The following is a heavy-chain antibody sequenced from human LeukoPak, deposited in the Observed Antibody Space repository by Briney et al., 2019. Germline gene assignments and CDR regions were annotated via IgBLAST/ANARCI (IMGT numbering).Heavy chain of an antibody. CDR1: GGSIISTDDY. J-gene: IGHJ4*02. CDR3: ARMRYGSGSYTYFDY. Sequence: SETLSLTCTVSGGSIISTDDYWGWIRQPPGKGPEWIGSIYYTGSTYHNPSLKSRVTISEDPSKNQFSLKLRSVTAADTAVYYCARMRYGSGSYTYFDYWGQGTLVTVSS. CDR2: IYYTGST. V-gene: IGHV4-39*07. D-gene: IGHD3-10*01.